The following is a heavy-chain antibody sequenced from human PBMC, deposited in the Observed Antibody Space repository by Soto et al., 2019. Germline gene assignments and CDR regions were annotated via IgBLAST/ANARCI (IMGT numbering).Heavy chain of an antibody. CDR2: ISWNSGTI. J-gene: IGHJ6*02. V-gene: IGHV3-9*01. CDR1: GFSFDDYA. Sequence: EVQVVESGGGLVQPGRSLRLSCAASGFSFDDYAMHWVRQGPGQGLEWVSGISWNSGTIGYADSVKGRFTISRDNAKNSLYLQMNSLMAEDTALYYCAKSTGGTANGMGVWGQGTTVTVSS. D-gene: IGHD2-8*02. CDR3: AKSTGGTANGMGV.